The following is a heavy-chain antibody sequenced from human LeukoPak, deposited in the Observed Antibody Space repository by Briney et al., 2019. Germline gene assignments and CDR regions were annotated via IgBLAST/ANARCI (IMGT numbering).Heavy chain of an antibody. J-gene: IGHJ4*02. V-gene: IGHV4-30-4*01. Sequence: PSETLSLTCTVSGGSISSGDYYWSWIRQPPGKGLEWIGYIYYSGSTYSNPSLKSRVTISVDTSKNQFSLKLSSVTAADTAVYYCARAVGTIFGVVIDPLRIDYWGQGTLVTVSS. CDR2: IYYSGST. D-gene: IGHD3-3*01. CDR3: ARAVGTIFGVVIDPLRIDY. CDR1: GGSISSGDYY.